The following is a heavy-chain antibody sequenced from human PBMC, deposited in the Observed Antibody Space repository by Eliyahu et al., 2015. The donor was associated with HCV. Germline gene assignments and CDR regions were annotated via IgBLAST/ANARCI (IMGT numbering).Heavy chain of an antibody. V-gene: IGHV2-5*01. J-gene: IGHJ4*02. Sequence: QITLKESGPTLVKPTQTLTLTCTLAGFSXNTGEXGXGWXRQPPGKALEWLALIYWNGNKFYSPSLESRLTITTDTSKNQVFLTLTNMDPVDTATYFCAHQAKRSGAFYPFDYWGQGTLVSVSS. D-gene: IGHD1-26*01. CDR1: GFSXNTGEXG. CDR2: IYWNGNK. CDR3: AHQAKRSGAFYPFDY.